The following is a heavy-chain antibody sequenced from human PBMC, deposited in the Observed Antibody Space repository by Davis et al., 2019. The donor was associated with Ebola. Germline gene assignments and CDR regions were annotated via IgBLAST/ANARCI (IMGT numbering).Heavy chain of an antibody. V-gene: IGHV4-34*01. Sequence: MPSETLSLTCAVYGGSLSNYYWSWIRQPPGKGLEWIGEINHSGSTNYNPSLKSRVTISVDTSKNQFSLKLSSVSAADTAVYYCARRRLSFEAIDYWGQGTLVTVSS. CDR3: ARRRLSFEAIDY. J-gene: IGHJ4*02. D-gene: IGHD1-26*01. CDR1: GGSLSNYY. CDR2: INHSGST.